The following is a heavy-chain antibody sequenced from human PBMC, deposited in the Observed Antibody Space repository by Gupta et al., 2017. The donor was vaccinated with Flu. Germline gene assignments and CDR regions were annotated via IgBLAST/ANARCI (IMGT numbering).Heavy chain of an antibody. CDR2: INHSGST. CDR1: Y. J-gene: IGHJ6*02. Sequence: YWSWIRQPPGKGLKWCGEINHSGSTNYNPSLKRRVTISVGTSKNQCSRKLGSVTAGDTAVENCARITICGPNYYYYGMDVWDQGNTVTVSS. D-gene: IGHD3-3*01. V-gene: IGHV4-34*01. CDR3: ARITICGPNYYYYGMDV.